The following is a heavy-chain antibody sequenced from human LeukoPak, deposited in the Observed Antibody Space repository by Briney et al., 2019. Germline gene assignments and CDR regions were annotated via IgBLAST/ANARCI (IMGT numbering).Heavy chain of an antibody. CDR2: MDYSGNT. CDR3: ARHLTGWRSFDI. Sequence: SETLSLTCTVSGGSITTYYWCWLRQPPPKGLEWIGYMDYSGNTNNNPSLNSRVTISLETSKTPFSLKLRSVTAADTAVYYCARHLTGWRSFDIWGQGTMVTVSS. CDR1: GGSITTYY. J-gene: IGHJ3*02. D-gene: IGHD1-14*01. V-gene: IGHV4-59*08.